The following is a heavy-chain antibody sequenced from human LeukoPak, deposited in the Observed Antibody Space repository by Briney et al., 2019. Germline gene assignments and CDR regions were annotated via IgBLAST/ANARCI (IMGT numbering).Heavy chain of an antibody. J-gene: IGHJ4*02. CDR2: INPNSGGT. CDR1: GYTFTGYY. CDR3: ARALALEMATRPGSPC. V-gene: IGHV1-2*06. D-gene: IGHD5-24*01. Sequence: ASVKVSCKASGYTFTGYYMHWVRQAPGQGLEWMGRINPNSGGTNYAQKFQGRVTMTRDTSISTAYMELSRLRSDDTAVYYCARALALEMATRPGSPCWGQGTLVTVSS.